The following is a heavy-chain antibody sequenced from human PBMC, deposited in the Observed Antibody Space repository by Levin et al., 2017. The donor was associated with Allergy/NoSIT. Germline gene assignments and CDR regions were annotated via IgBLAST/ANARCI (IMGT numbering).Heavy chain of an antibody. CDR1: GFTFSSYA. J-gene: IGHJ5*02. V-gene: IGHV3-30-3*01. D-gene: IGHD3-16*02. Sequence: GGSLRLSCAASGFTFSSYAMHWVRQAPGKGLEWVAVISYDGSNKYYADSVKGRFTISRDNSKNTLYLQMNSLRAEDTAVYYCARAGRDYIWGSYRYDWFDPWGQGTLVTVSS. CDR3: ARAGRDYIWGSYRYDWFDP. CDR2: ISYDGSNK.